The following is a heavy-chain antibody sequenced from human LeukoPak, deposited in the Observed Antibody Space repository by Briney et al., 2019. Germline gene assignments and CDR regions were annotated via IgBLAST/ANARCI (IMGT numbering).Heavy chain of an antibody. D-gene: IGHD5-12*01. V-gene: IGHV5-51*01. J-gene: IGHJ4*02. CDR2: IYPGDSDT. CDR1: EDMFSSYW. CDR3: ARRGFTDSGSIDY. Sequence: GGSLRLSCTSSEDMFSSYWISWVRQMPGKGLEWMGIIYPGDSDTIYSPSFQGQVTISTDKSINTAYLQWSSLKASDTAMYYCARRGFTDSGSIDYWGQGTLVTVSS.